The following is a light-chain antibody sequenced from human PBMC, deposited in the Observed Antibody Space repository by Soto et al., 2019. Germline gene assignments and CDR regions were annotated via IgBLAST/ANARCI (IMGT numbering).Light chain of an antibody. CDR2: EAS. J-gene: IGKJ4*01. V-gene: IGKV1-5*03. CDR1: QRISSW. Sequence: DIQMTQSPSTLSASVGDRVTITCRASQRISSWLAWYQQKPGKAPKLLIYEASILQSGVPSRLSGSGSGTEFTLTISSLQPDDFATYYCQHFLSYPLTFGGGTKVDIK. CDR3: QHFLSYPLT.